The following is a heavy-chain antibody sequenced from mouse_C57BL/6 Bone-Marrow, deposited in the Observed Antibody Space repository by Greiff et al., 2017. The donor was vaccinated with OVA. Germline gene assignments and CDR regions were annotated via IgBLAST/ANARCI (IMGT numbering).Heavy chain of an antibody. D-gene: IGHD1-1*01. Sequence: VQLQQSGPELVKPGASVKISCKASGYSFTGYYMHWVKQSHGNILDWIGYIYPYNGVSSYNQKFKGKATLTVDKSSSTAYMELRSLTSEDSAVYYCARCGDDYGSSYGYWYFDVWGTGTTVTVSS. J-gene: IGHJ1*03. CDR2: IYPYNGVS. V-gene: IGHV1-31*01. CDR1: GYSFTGYY. CDR3: ARCGDDYGSSYGYWYFDV.